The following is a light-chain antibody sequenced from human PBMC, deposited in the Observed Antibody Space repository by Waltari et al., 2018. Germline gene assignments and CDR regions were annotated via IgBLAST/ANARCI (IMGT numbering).Light chain of an antibody. Sequence: CRASQSVSSSLGWYQQRPGQAPRLLIYEASSRATGIPARFSGSGSGTDFTLTISSLEPEDFAVYYCQQRSKWPITFGQGTRLEIK. CDR1: QSVSSS. V-gene: IGKV3-11*01. J-gene: IGKJ5*01. CDR3: QQRSKWPIT. CDR2: EAS.